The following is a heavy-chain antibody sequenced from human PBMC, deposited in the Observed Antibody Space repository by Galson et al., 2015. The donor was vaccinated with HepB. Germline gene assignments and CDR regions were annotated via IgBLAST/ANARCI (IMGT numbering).Heavy chain of an antibody. CDR1: GFTFSSYS. CDR2: ISSSSSTI. D-gene: IGHD3-10*01. V-gene: IGHV3-48*02. J-gene: IGHJ4*02. CDR3: GRSGWFGELLNDY. Sequence: SLRLSCASSGFTFSSYSMNCVRQAPGKGLEWFSYISSSSSTIYYADSVKGRFTISRYNAKNSLYLQMNSLRDEDTAVYYCGRSGWFGELLNDYWGQGTLVTVSS.